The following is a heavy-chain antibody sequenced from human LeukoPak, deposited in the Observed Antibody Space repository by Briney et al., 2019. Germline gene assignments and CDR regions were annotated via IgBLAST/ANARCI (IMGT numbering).Heavy chain of an antibody. CDR3: AREFRKPSTGD. CDR1: GFTFSSYW. D-gene: IGHD1-14*01. Sequence: RAGGSLRLSCAASGFTFSSYWMHWVRQAPGKGLVWVSSIKSDGSGTTYADSVKGRFTISRDNAKNTLYLQMNSLRAEDTAVYFCAREFRKPSTGDWGQGTLVTVSS. CDR2: IKSDGSGT. J-gene: IGHJ4*02. V-gene: IGHV3-74*01.